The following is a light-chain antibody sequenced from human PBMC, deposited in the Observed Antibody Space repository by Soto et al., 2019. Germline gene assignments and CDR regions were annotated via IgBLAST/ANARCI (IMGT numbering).Light chain of an antibody. CDR3: QHYNSYSWT. V-gene: IGKV1-5*03. CDR2: KAS. CDR1: QTISSW. J-gene: IGKJ1*01. Sequence: DIQMTHSPSTLSGSVGDRVTITCRAGQTISSWLAWYQQKPGKAPKLLIYKASTLKSGVPSRFSGSGSGTEFTLTISSLQPDDFATYYCQHYNSYSWTFGQGTKVDIK.